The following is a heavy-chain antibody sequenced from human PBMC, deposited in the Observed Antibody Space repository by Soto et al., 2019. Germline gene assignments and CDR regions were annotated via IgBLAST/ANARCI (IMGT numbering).Heavy chain of an antibody. CDR2: IIPIFGTA. Sequence: QVQLVQSGAEVKKPGSSVKVSCKASGGTFSSYAISWVRQAPGQGLEWMGGIIPIFGTANYAQKFQGRVTITADESTSPAYMELSSLRSEDPAVYSCPRHPPAVYYYGMDVWAKGPRSPSP. J-gene: IGHJ6*02. V-gene: IGHV1-69*12. CDR3: PRHPPAVYYYGMDV. CDR1: GGTFSSYA.